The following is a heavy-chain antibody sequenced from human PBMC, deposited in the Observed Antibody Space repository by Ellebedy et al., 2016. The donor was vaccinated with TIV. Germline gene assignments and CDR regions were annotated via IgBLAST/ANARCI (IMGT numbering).Heavy chain of an antibody. CDR3: ARETLEMATIGHDAFDI. CDR2: IYYSGST. D-gene: IGHD5-24*01. J-gene: IGHJ3*02. V-gene: IGHV4-59*01. CDR1: GFTLSSYW. Sequence: ESLKISCAASGFTLSSYWMSWIRQPPGKGLEWIGYIYYSGSTNYNPSLKSRVTISVDTSKNQFSLKLSSVTAADTAVYYCARETLEMATIGHDAFDIWGQGTMVTVSS.